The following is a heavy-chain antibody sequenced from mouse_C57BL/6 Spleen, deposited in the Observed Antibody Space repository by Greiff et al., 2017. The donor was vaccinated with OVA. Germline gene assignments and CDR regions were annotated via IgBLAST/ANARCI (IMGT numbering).Heavy chain of an antibody. Sequence: EVQLQQSGPELVKPGASVKISCKASGYTFTDYYMNWVKQSHGKSLEWIGDINPNNGGTSYNQKFKGKATLTVDKSSSTAYMELRSLTSEDSAVYYCARGTSSFAYWGQGTLVTVSA. V-gene: IGHV1-26*01. D-gene: IGHD3-3*01. J-gene: IGHJ3*01. CDR2: INPNNGGT. CDR3: ARGTSSFAY. CDR1: GYTFTDYY.